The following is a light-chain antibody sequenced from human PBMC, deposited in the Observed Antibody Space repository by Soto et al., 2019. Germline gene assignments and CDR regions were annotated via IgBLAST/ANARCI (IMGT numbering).Light chain of an antibody. Sequence: QSALTQPASVSGSPGQSITISCTGTSSDDGGYNYVSWYQQHPGKAPKLMIYDVSDRPSAVSTRFSASKSGNTASLTISGLQAEDEADYYCSSYSSSSTLYVFGTGTKVTVL. CDR1: SSDDGGYNY. J-gene: IGLJ1*01. V-gene: IGLV2-14*03. CDR2: DVS. CDR3: SSYSSSSTLYV.